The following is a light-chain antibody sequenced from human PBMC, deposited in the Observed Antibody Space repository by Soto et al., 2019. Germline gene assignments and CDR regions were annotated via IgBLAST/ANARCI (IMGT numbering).Light chain of an antibody. Sequence: DIQLTQSPSFLSASVGDRVTITCRASQDIDTYLVWYQQKPGKAPTLLIYSASTLQSGVPSRFSGSGSGTQFTLTISSLQPEDSSSYYCQQLQGDPRVFGQGTKKEIK. CDR3: QQLQGDPRV. J-gene: IGKJ1*01. CDR2: SAS. V-gene: IGKV1-9*01. CDR1: QDIDTY.